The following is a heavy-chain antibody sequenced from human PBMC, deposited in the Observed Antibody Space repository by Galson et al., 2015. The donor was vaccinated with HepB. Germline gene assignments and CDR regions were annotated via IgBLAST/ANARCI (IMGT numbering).Heavy chain of an antibody. CDR3: ARDLWDY. Sequence: SLRLSCAASGFTFRNSGMHWVRQAPGKGLEWVASIRSDGSNNYYAVSVRGRFTISRDNSKNTLYLQMNSLRAEDTSVYYGARDLWDYWGQGTLVTVSS. J-gene: IGHJ4*02. V-gene: IGHV3-30*02. CDR2: IRSDGSNN. CDR1: GFTFRNSG.